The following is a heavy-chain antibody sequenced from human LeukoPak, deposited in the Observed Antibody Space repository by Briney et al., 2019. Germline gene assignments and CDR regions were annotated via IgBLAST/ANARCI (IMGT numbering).Heavy chain of an antibody. CDR3: ATGGVAARLGH. Sequence: SETLSLTCAVYGGSLSGDYLSWIRQPPGKGLEWIGEINHSGSVSYNPSLKSRVTISVDTSKNQFSLKVTSVAAADTGVYYCATGGVAARLGHWGQGTLATVPS. CDR2: INHSGSV. V-gene: IGHV4-34*01. J-gene: IGHJ5*02. CDR1: GGSLSGDY. D-gene: IGHD6-6*01.